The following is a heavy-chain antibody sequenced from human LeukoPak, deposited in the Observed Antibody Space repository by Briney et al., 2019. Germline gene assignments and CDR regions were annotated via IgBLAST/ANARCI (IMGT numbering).Heavy chain of an antibody. Sequence: GGSLRLSCAASGFTFSSYAMSWVRQAPGKGLEWVSGVSGSGGSTVYTDSVKGRFTISRDNSKNTLYLQMNSLRAEDTAVYYCARGLAYNYDSSAYFLDYWGQGTLVTVSS. CDR2: VSGSGGST. CDR3: ARGLAYNYDSSAYFLDY. CDR1: GFTFSSYA. J-gene: IGHJ4*02. V-gene: IGHV3-23*01. D-gene: IGHD3-22*01.